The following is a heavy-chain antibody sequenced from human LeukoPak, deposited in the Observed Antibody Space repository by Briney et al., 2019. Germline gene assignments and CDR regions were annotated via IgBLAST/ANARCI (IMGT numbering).Heavy chain of an antibody. V-gene: IGHV4-59*01. CDR2: IFYSGSS. CDR1: GGSISSYY. D-gene: IGHD6-13*01. Sequence: KASETLSLTCSVSGGSISSYYWSWIRQPPGKGLEWIGYIFYSGSSNYNPSLKSRVTMSVDTSENQLSLKLRSVTAADTALYYCARAHTSNWYMDYWGQGTLVTASS. J-gene: IGHJ4*02. CDR3: ARAHTSNWYMDY.